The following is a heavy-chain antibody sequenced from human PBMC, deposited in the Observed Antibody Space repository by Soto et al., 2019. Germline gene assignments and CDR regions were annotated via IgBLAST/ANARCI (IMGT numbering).Heavy chain of an antibody. J-gene: IGHJ3*02. CDR1: GGSTSSSNW. D-gene: IGHD6-13*01. Sequence: QVQLQESGPGLVKPSGTLSLTCTVSGGSTSSSNWWSWVRQPPGKGLEWIGEIYHSGSTNYNPSLQSRVTISVDKSENQFSLKMRSVTAAHTAVYYCARSPSSSWYGGGAFDIWGQGTMVTVSS. V-gene: IGHV4-4*02. CDR3: ARSPSSSWYGGGAFDI. CDR2: IYHSGST.